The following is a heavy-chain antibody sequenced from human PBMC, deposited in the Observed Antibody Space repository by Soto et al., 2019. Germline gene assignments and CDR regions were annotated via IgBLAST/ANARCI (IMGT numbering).Heavy chain of an antibody. CDR1: GFGFTNYW. V-gene: IGHV5-10-1*01. CDR2: IDPSDSYI. J-gene: IGHJ4*02. Sequence: PGESLKISCKGSGFGFTNYWITWVRQMPGKGLEWMGKIDPSDSYINYSPSFQGHVTISVDKSISTAYLQWSSPKASDTAMYYCASQDCSGSSCHWDYWGQVHPVTVSS. CDR3: ASQDCSGSSCHWDY. D-gene: IGHD2-15*01.